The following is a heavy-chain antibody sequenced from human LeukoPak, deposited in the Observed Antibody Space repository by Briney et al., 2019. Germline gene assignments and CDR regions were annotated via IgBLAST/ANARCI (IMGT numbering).Heavy chain of an antibody. CDR3: ARRRGYGSGSYYHTYFDY. CDR2: INHSGST. J-gene: IGHJ4*02. D-gene: IGHD3-10*01. CDR1: GGSFSGYY. V-gene: IGHV4-34*01. Sequence: SETLSLTCAVYGGSFSGYYWSWIRQPPGKGLEWIGEINHSGSTNYNPSLKSRVTISVDTSKNQFSLKLSSVTAADTAVYYCARRRGYGSGSYYHTYFDYWGQGTLVTVSS.